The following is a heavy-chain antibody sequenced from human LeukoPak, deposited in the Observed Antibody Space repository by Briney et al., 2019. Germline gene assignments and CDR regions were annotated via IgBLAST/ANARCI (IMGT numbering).Heavy chain of an antibody. CDR2: IYYSGST. Sequence: PSETLSLTCAVSGGSISSGGYSWSWIRQPPGKGLEWIGYIYYSGSTNYNPSLKSRVTISVDTSKNQFSLKLSSVTAADTAVYYCARVNPVDTAMVNFDYWGQGTLVTVSS. D-gene: IGHD5-18*01. CDR3: ARVNPVDTAMVNFDY. J-gene: IGHJ4*02. CDR1: GGSISSGGYS. V-gene: IGHV4-61*08.